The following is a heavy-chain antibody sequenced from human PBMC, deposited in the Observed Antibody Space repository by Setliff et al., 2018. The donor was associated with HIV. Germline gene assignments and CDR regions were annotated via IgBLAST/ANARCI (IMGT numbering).Heavy chain of an antibody. Sequence: PGGSLRLSCAASGFSLSPFVMSWVRQAPGKGLEWVANIHQTGSETYYVDSVKGRFTISRDNAKNSLYLQMNSLRAEDTAVYYCAKWNVAFDIWGHGTMVTVSS. V-gene: IGHV3-7*01. CDR2: IHQTGSET. CDR3: AKWNVAFDI. D-gene: IGHD1-1*01. CDR1: GFSLSPFV. J-gene: IGHJ3*02.